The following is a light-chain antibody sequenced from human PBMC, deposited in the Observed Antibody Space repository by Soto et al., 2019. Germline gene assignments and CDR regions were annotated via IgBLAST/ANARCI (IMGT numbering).Light chain of an antibody. J-gene: IGKJ1*01. CDR1: QSVSSSY. CDR3: QQYNNWPRT. CDR2: GAS. Sequence: EIVMTQSPATLSVSPGERATLSCRASQSVSSSYLAWYQQKPGQAPRLLIYGASSRATGIPAWFSGSGSGTEFTLTISSLQSEDFALYYCQQYNNWPRTFGQGTKVDIK. V-gene: IGKV3D-15*01.